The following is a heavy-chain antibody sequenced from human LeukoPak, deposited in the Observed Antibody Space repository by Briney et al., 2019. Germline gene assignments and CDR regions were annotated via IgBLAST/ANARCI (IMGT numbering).Heavy chain of an antibody. CDR1: GLIFGDYA. CDR3: ARSRDGYNFAFDY. V-gene: IGHV3-49*04. D-gene: IGHD5-24*01. Sequence: PGRSLRLSCTTSGLIFGDYALSWVRQAPGKGLEWVGFMRSGETPQYAASVSGRFIISRDDSNRVAHLQMSSLKTEDTALYYCARSRDGYNFAFDYWGRGTLVTVSS. J-gene: IGHJ4*02. CDR2: MRSGETP.